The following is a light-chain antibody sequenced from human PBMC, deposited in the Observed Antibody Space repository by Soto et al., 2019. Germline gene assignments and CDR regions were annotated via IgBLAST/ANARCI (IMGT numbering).Light chain of an antibody. CDR3: QVWDTSSDHSYV. CDR2: ENS. Sequence: SYELTQPPSVSVAPGQTARITCGGGNFGSKSVHWYQRKPGQAPVLVVYENSDRPSGIPERFSGSNSGNTATLTISRVEAGDEGDYYCQVWDTSSDHSYVFGTGTKVTVL. J-gene: IGLJ1*01. V-gene: IGLV3-21*02. CDR1: NFGSKS.